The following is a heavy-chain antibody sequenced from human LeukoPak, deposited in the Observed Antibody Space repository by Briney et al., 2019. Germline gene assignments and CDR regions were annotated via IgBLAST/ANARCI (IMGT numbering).Heavy chain of an antibody. CDR3: ARSTYGDYVLDY. CDR2: INPNSGGT. CDR1: GYTFTGYY. J-gene: IGHJ4*02. D-gene: IGHD4-17*01. V-gene: IGHV1-2*04. Sequence: ASVKVSCKASGYTFTGYYMHWVRQAPGQGLEWMGWINPNSGGTNYAQKFQGWVTMTRDTSISTAYMELSRLRFDDTAVYYCARSTYGDYVLDYWGQGTLVTVSS.